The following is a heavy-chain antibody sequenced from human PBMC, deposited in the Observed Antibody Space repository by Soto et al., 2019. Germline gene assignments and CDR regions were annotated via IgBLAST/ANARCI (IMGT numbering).Heavy chain of an antibody. D-gene: IGHD3-10*01. CDR3: ARDIGSYAYGEGY. CDR1: GGSINRYL. Sequence: PSETRSRTWIVSGGSINRYLWSWSRQPAGKGLEWIGRVYSSGTIYYNPSLNSRATLSVETSKNQFSLKLSSVTAADTAVYYCARDIGSYAYGEGYWGQGIQVTVSS. CDR2: VYSSGTI. J-gene: IGHJ4*02. V-gene: IGHV4-4*07.